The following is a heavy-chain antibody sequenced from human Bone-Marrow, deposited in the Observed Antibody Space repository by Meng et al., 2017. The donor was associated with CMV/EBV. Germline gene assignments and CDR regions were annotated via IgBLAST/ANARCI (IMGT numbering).Heavy chain of an antibody. V-gene: IGHV1-18*01. Sequence: ASVKVSCKASGYTFTSYGISWVRQAPGQGLEWMGWISAYNGNTNYAQKLQGRVTMTTDTSTSTAYMELRSLRSEDTAVYYCARGGSEVVPAAIGYYGMDVCGQGTTVTSSS. CDR2: ISAYNGNT. CDR1: GYTFTSYG. D-gene: IGHD2-2*02. J-gene: IGHJ6*02. CDR3: ARGGSEVVPAAIGYYGMDV.